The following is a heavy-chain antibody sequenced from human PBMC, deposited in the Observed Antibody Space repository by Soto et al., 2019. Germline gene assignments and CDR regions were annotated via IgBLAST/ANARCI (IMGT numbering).Heavy chain of an antibody. V-gene: IGHV3-7*01. CDR2: IKQDGSEK. D-gene: IGHD3-10*01. CDR3: ARDYVGYYYGSGSYGHYYMDV. Sequence: GGSLRLSCAASGFTFSTYWMDWVRQAPGKGLEWVANIKQDGSEKYYVDSVKGRFTISRDNAKNSLYLQMNSLRAEDTAVYYCARDYVGYYYGSGSYGHYYMDVWGKGTTVTVSS. CDR1: GFTFSTYW. J-gene: IGHJ6*03.